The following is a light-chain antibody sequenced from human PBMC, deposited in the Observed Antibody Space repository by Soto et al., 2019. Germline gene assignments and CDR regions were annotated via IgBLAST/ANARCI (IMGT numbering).Light chain of an antibody. V-gene: IGKV1-27*01. CDR1: KGIRNY. CDR3: QKYNTAPLT. Sequence: DIQMTQSPSSLSASVGDRVTITCRASKGIRNYLARYQQKPGKVPKLMMYAASTLQSGVQSRFSGSGSGTDFTLTIASLQPEDVATYYCQKYNTAPLTFGGGTKVDIK. CDR2: AAS. J-gene: IGKJ4*01.